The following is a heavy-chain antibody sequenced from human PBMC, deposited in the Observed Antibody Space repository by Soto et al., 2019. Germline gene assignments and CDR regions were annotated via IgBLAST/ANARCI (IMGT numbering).Heavy chain of an antibody. D-gene: IGHD6-6*01. V-gene: IGHV4-34*01. CDR2: ISPSGTT. CDR3: ARAPKVSGSAQTRPDF. J-gene: IGHJ4*02. CDR1: SGSLSGYY. Sequence: SETLSLTCSLYSGSLSGYYWSWIRQPPGKGLEWIGEISPSGTTNYSPSLKSRVSISVDTSKNQFSLNLTSLTAADTAVYHCARAPKVSGSAQTRPDFWGQGSLVTVSS.